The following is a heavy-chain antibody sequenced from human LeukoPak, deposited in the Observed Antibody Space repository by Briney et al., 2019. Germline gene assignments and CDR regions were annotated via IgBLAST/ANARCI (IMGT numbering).Heavy chain of an antibody. J-gene: IGHJ4*02. V-gene: IGHV1-2*02. CDR1: GYTFTGNH. D-gene: IGHD2-21*02. Sequence: GASVKVSCKASGYTFTGNHMHWVRQAPGQGLEWMGWISPNSGGTNYAQKFQGRVIMTRDTSISTAYMELSRLGSDDTAVYYCARGGSTDSIHSCGGNCYFLDYWGQGTLVTVSS. CDR2: ISPNSGGT. CDR3: ARGGSTDSIHSCGGNCYFLDY.